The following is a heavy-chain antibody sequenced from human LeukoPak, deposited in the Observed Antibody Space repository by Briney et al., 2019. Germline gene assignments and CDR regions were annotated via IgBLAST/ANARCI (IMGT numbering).Heavy chain of an antibody. D-gene: IGHD5-18*01. CDR3: ARAGYSYGTGYYFDY. V-gene: IGHV4-59*01. CDR2: IYYTGAT. Sequence: SETLSLTCTASGGSISSYYWSWIRLPPGKGLEWIGYIYYTGATYYNPSLKSRVTISLDTSKNQFSLKLSSVTAADAAVYYCARAGYSYGTGYYFDYWGQGALVTVSS. CDR1: GGSISSYY. J-gene: IGHJ4*02.